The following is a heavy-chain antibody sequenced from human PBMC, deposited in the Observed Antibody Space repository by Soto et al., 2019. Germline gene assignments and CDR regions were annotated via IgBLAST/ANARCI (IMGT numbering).Heavy chain of an antibody. CDR2: IYYSGST. CDR1: GVSIISGGYY. D-gene: IGHD3-10*01. V-gene: IGHV4-31*03. Sequence: SETLSLTCTVSGVSIISGGYYWILIRQHPGKGLEWIGYIYYSGSTYYNPSLKSRVTISVDTSKNQFSLKLSSVTAADTAVYYCATSLVTYYYCSGCPPGLNWFYLCGQGTLVIVSS. CDR3: ATSLVTYYYCSGCPPGLNWFYL. J-gene: IGHJ5*02.